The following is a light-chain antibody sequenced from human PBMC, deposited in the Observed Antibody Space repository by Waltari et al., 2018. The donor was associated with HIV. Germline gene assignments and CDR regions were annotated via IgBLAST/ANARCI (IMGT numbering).Light chain of an antibody. CDR2: SNN. CDR3: AAWDDSLNGLL. CDR1: SSNIGSNA. Sequence: QSVLTQPPSASGTPGQGVTISCSGSSSNIGSNAVNWYRQLPGTAPKALIYSNNQRPSGVPDRFSGSKSRTSASLAISGLQSEDDADYYCAAWDDSLNGLLFGGGTKLTVL. V-gene: IGLV1-44*01. J-gene: IGLJ2*01.